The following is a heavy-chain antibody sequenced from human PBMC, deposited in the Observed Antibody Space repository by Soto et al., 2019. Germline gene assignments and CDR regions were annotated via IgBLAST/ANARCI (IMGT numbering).Heavy chain of an antibody. CDR2: ISRDGGTK. CDR1: GFTVITYG. V-gene: IGHV3-30*03. Sequence: GGSLRLSCAVSGFTVITYGMHWVLQAPGKGLEWVAVISRDGGTKYYADSVKGRFTISRDNSRNTLFLEMNSLRGDDMAVYYCTGEVASGYWGQGTLVTVS. D-gene: IGHD2-8*02. J-gene: IGHJ4*02. CDR3: TGEVASGY.